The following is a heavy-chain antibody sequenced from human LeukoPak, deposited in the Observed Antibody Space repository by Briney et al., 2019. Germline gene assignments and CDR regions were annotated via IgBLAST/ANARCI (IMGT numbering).Heavy chain of an antibody. J-gene: IGHJ4*02. Sequence: GGSLRLSSAASGFTFSSYWMSWVRPARGKGGEWVANIKQEGSEKYKVDSVKGRFTIYRYNAKNSLYLQMNSLRAEDTAVYYCARESDGYGELCPVPDYWGQGTLVTVSS. CDR2: IKQEGSEK. CDR1: GFTFSSYW. CDR3: ARESDGYGELCPVPDY. D-gene: IGHD3-10*01. V-gene: IGHV3-7*03.